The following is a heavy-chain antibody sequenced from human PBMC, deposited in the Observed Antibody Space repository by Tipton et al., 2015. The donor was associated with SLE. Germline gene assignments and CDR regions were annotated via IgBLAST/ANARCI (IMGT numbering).Heavy chain of an antibody. Sequence: TLSLTCTVSGGSISSYYWSWIRQPPGKGLEWIGYIYYSGSTNYNPSLKSRVTISVDTSKNQFSLKLSSVTAADTAVYYCASGSAMSGSYYYFDYWGQGTLVTVSS. CDR1: GGSISSYY. CDR3: ASGSAMSGSYYYFDY. D-gene: IGHD1-26*01. CDR2: IYYSGST. J-gene: IGHJ4*02. V-gene: IGHV4-59*12.